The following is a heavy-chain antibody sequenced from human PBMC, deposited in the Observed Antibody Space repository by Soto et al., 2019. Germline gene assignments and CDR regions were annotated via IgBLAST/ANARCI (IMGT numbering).Heavy chain of an antibody. V-gene: IGHV3-23*01. CDR3: VKGGWLDD. CDR2: ISGRDDST. CDR1: GFSFSTFD. J-gene: IGHJ4*02. D-gene: IGHD6-19*01. Sequence: PGGSLRLSCEASGFSFSTFDMSWVRQAPGKGLEWVSVISGRDDSTNYADSVKGRFTISRDSSQSMLYLQMNSLGAEDTALYYCVKGGWLDDFGQGTLVTVSS.